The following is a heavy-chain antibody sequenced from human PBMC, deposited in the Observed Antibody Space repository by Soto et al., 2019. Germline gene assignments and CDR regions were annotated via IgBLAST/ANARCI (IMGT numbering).Heavy chain of an antibody. CDR3: ARGYCTGGSCYRPGFDY. CDR1: GGHINNYH. J-gene: IGHJ4*02. Sequence: AVSLTCTGCGGHINNYHWSWIRQPPGKGLEWIGYIYYGGSPNYSPSLKSRVTISADTSKNQISLKVSSVTAADTAVYYCARGYCTGGSCYRPGFDYWGQGTLVTVSS. CDR2: IYYGGSP. V-gene: IGHV4-59*01. D-gene: IGHD2-15*01.